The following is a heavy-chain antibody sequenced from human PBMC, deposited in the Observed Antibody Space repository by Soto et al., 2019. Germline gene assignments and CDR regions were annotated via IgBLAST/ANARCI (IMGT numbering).Heavy chain of an antibody. V-gene: IGHV1-46*01. CDR2: INPKSGST. CDR3: ARDSKEYPGYEWRGDHFDY. Sequence: QVHLVQSGAEVNMPGASVQVSCKASGYTFSSYYMHWVRQAPGQGLEWMGTINPKSGSTTYAQKYXGRVTVTRDTXXSXVXRQLSSLGSEDTAIDYCARDSKEYPGYEWRGDHFDYWGQGTQVTVSS. J-gene: IGHJ4*02. CDR1: GYTFSSYY. D-gene: IGHD5-12*01.